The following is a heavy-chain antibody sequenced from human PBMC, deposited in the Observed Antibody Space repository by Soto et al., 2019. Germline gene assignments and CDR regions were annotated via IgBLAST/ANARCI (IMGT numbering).Heavy chain of an antibody. CDR1: GYALTELS. CDR2: FDPEDGET. CDR3: NTDYYILFIRFVFAY. V-gene: IGHV1-24*01. D-gene: IGHD3-10*01. Sequence: ASVKVSCKVSGYALTELSMHWVRQAPGKGLEWMGGFDPEDGETIYAQKFQGRVTMTEDTSTDTAYMELNSLKTQDTGVYYCNTDYYILFIRFVFAYWGNGTLVIVFS. J-gene: IGHJ4*01.